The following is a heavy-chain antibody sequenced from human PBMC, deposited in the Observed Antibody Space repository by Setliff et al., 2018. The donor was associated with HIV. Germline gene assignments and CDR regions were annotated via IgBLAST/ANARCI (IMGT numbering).Heavy chain of an antibody. CDR2: ISEYNGDT. CDR3: ARDSSFNMDV. Sequence: ASVKVSCKASGCTFTSYGISWVRQAPGQGLEWMGWISEYNGDTKYAQKLQGRVTMTKDTSTSTAYMKLRSLRSDDTAVYYCARDSSFNMDVWGKGTTVTVSS. J-gene: IGHJ6*03. V-gene: IGHV1-18*01. CDR1: GCTFTSYG.